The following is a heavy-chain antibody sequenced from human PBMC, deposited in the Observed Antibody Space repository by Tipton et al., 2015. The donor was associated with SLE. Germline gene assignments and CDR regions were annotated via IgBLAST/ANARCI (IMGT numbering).Heavy chain of an antibody. CDR1: GFTFTDYS. CDR3: ASSIAAAGYYYGMDV. CDR2: IYSGGST. J-gene: IGHJ6*02. V-gene: IGHV3-53*04. Sequence: SLRLSCVASGFTFTDYSMHWVRQAPGKGLEWVSVIYSGGSTYYADSVKGRFTISRHNSKNTLYLQMNSLRAEDTAVYYCASSIAAAGYYYGMDVWGQGTTVTVSS. D-gene: IGHD6-13*01.